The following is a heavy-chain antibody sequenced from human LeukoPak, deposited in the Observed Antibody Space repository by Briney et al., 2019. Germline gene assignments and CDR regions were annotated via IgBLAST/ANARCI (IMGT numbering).Heavy chain of an antibody. J-gene: IGHJ4*02. CDR2: IYYSGTT. CDR1: GGSISTYY. D-gene: IGHD3-10*01. Sequence: SETLSLTCTVSGGSISTYYWSWIRQPPGKGLEWIGYIYYSGTTNYNPSLKSRVTISVDTSKNQFSLKLSSVTAADTAVYYCARGTARYTMARGVIREHFDYWGQGTLVTVSS. V-gene: IGHV4-59*01. CDR3: ARGTARYTMARGVIREHFDY.